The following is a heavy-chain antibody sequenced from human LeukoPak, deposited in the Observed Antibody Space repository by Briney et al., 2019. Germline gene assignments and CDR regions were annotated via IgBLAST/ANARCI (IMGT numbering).Heavy chain of an antibody. CDR3: GRGGSYGDY. Sequence: GSLRLSSAASGFTFSRYWMHWVRQVAGKGLVWVSRVNPDGSSTTYVDSVKGRFTSSRDNAKNTLYLQMNRLRVEDTAVYYCGRGGSYGDYWGQGILVTVSS. J-gene: IGHJ4*02. V-gene: IGHV3-74*01. CDR2: VNPDGSST. D-gene: IGHD3-16*01. CDR1: GFTFSRYW.